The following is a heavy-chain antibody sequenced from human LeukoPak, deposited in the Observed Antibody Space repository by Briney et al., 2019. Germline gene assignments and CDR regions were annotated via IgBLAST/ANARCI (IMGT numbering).Heavy chain of an antibody. J-gene: IGHJ4*02. CDR3: ARVFGYSHGYDYFDY. Sequence: GGSLRLSCAASGFTFSSYWMSWVRQAPGKGLEWVANIKQDGSEKYYVDSVKGRFTISRDNAKNSLYLQMNSLRAEDTAVYYCARVFGYSHGYDYFDYWGQGTLVTVSS. V-gene: IGHV3-7*01. CDR2: IKQDGSEK. D-gene: IGHD5-18*01. CDR1: GFTFSSYW.